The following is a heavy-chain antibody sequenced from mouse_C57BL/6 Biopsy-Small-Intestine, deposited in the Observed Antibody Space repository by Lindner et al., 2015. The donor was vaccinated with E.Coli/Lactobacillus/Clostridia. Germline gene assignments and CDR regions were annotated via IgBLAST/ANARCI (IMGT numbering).Heavy chain of an antibody. Sequence: VQLQESGAEFVKPGASVKLSCKASGYTFTSYWMHWVKLRPGRGLEWIGRIDPNGGGTKYNEKFKNMATLTVDRPSSTAYMQLISLTSEDSAVYFCARYSDYWYFDVWGTGTTVTVSS. V-gene: IGHV1-72*01. D-gene: IGHD6-1*01. J-gene: IGHJ1*03. CDR2: IDPNGGGT. CDR3: ARYSDYWYFDV. CDR1: GYTFTSYW.